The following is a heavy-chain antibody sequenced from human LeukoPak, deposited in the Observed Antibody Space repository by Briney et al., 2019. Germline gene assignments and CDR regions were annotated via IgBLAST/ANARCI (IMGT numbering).Heavy chain of an antibody. V-gene: IGHV5-51*01. Sequence: GESLKISCKGSGYSFTSYWIGWVRQMPGKGLEWMGIIYPGDSDTRYSPSFQGQVTISADKSISTAYLQWSSLKASDTAMYYCASYRDYYGSGSYYRAFDYWGQGTLVTVSS. CDR2: IYPGDSDT. J-gene: IGHJ4*02. CDR3: ASYRDYYGSGSYYRAFDY. D-gene: IGHD3-10*01. CDR1: GYSFTSYW.